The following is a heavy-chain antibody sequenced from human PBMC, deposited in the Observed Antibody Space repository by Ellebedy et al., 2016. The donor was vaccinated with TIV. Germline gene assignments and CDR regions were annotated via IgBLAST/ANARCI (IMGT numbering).Heavy chain of an antibody. Sequence: GSLRLSCGIYGGSFSGYSWSWIRQSPGKGLEWIGEINHRGTTNYNPSLESRVSLSMDTSENKFSVRLNSLTAADTAVYYCARSDWQDVDLDRWYFDLWGRGTLVTVST. CDR2: INHRGTT. CDR3: ARSDWQDVDLDRWYFDL. J-gene: IGHJ2*01. V-gene: IGHV4-34*01. D-gene: IGHD2-21*01. CDR1: GGSFSGYS.